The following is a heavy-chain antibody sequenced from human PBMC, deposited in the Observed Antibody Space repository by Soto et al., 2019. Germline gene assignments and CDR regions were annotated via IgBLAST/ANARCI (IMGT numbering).Heavy chain of an antibody. Sequence: ASVKVSCKASGYTFTGYYMHWVRQAPGQGLEWMGWINPNSGGTNYAQKFQGRVTMTRDTSISTAYMELSRLRSDETAVYYCARDCSGGRCPRGWFDPWGQGTLVTVSS. CDR3: ARDCSGGRCPRGWFDP. D-gene: IGHD2-15*01. CDR2: INPNSGGT. V-gene: IGHV1-2*02. J-gene: IGHJ5*02. CDR1: GYTFTGYY.